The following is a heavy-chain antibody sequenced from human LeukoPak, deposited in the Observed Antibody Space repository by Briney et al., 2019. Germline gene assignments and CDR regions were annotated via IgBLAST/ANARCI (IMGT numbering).Heavy chain of an antibody. CDR3: GGKGDTGMGTSRYLDY. J-gene: IGHJ4*02. CDR1: GYSFTSYW. D-gene: IGHD5-18*01. CDR2: IYPGDSDT. V-gene: IGHV5-51*01. Sequence: GESLKISCKGSGYSFTSYWIGWVRQMPGKGLEWMGIIYPGDSDTRYSPSFQGQVTISADKSISTAYLQWSSLKASDTAMYYCGGKGDTGMGTSRYLDYGARELWSPSPQ.